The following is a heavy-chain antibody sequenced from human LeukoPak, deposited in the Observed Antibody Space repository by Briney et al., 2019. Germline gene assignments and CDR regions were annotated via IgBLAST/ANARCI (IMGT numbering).Heavy chain of an antibody. V-gene: IGHV1-2*02. Sequence: ASVKVSCKASGYTFTGYYMHWVRQAPGQGLEWMGWINPNSGGTNYAQKLQGRVTMTTDTSTSTAYMELRSLRSDDTAVYYCARDRLPNYDYVWGSYRYDYWGQGTLVTVSS. CDR2: INPNSGGT. D-gene: IGHD3-16*02. CDR1: GYTFTGYY. CDR3: ARDRLPNYDYVWGSYRYDY. J-gene: IGHJ4*02.